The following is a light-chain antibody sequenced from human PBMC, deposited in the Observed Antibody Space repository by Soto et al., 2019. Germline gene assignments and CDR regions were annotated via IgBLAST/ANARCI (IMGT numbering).Light chain of an antibody. J-gene: IGKJ1*01. CDR1: QSVSSNY. CDR2: DAS. Sequence: EIVLTQSPGTLSLSPGERATLSCRASQSVSSNYLAWYQQKPGQAPRLLIYDASSRATGIPDRFSGSGSATDFTLSISRLEPEDFAVYYCQHYGSSPQTFGQGTKVEIK. CDR3: QHYGSSPQT. V-gene: IGKV3-20*01.